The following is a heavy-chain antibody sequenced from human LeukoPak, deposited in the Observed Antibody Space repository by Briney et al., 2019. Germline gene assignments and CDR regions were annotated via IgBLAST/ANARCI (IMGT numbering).Heavy chain of an antibody. CDR3: ARDSGTTVGYFDY. V-gene: IGHV3-66*01. J-gene: IGHJ4*02. D-gene: IGHD4-23*01. CDR1: GFTVSTNY. CDR2: IYSGGNT. Sequence: GGSLRLSCAASGFTVSTNYMSWVRQAPGGGLEWVSVIYSGGNTYYADSVKGRFTISRDNSKNTLYLQMNSLRADDTAVYYCARDSGTTVGYFDYWGQGTLVTVSS.